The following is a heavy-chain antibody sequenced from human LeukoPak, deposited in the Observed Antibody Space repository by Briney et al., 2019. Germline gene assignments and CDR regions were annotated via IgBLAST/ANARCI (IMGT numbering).Heavy chain of an antibody. CDR2: INPNSGGT. D-gene: IGHD2-21*02. Sequence: PGGSLRLSCAASGFTFSSYAMHWVRQAPGQGLEWMGWINPNSGGTNYAQKFQGRVTMTRDTSISTAYMELSRLRSDDTAVYYCARKMFGLQGGGDWGFDYWGQGTLVTVSS. V-gene: IGHV1-2*02. J-gene: IGHJ4*02. CDR3: ARKMFGLQGGGDWGFDY. CDR1: GFTFSSYA.